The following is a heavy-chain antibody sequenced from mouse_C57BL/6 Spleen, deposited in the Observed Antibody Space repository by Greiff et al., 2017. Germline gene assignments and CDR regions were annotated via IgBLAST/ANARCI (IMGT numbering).Heavy chain of an antibody. V-gene: IGHV1-69*01. D-gene: IGHD3-2*02. CDR1: GYTFTSYW. Sequence: QVQLQQPGAELVMPGASVKLSCKASGYTFTSYWMHWVKQRPGQGLEWIGEIDPSDSYTNYNQKFKGKSTLTVDKSSSTAYMQLSSLTSEDSAVYYCARGHSSSYWFAYWGQGTLVTVSA. CDR2: IDPSDSYT. CDR3: ARGHSSSYWFAY. J-gene: IGHJ3*01.